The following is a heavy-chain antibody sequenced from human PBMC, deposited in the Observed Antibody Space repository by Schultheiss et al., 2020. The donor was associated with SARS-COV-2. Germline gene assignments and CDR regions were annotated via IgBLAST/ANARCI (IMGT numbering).Heavy chain of an antibody. V-gene: IGHV3-15*01. J-gene: IGHJ4*02. CDR3: TTGPVPTSDFDY. CDR1: AFTFSSYS. Sequence: GGSLRLSSCAASAFTFSSYSISCVRQAPGKGLEWVGRIKSKTDGGTTDYAAPVKGRFTISRDDSKNTLYLQMNSLKTEDTAVYYCTTGPVPTSDFDYWGQGTLVTVSS. CDR2: IKSKTDGGTT.